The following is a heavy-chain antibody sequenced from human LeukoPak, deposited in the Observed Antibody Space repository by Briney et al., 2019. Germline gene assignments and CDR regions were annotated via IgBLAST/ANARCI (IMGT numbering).Heavy chain of an antibody. V-gene: IGHV3-7*01. CDR1: GFTFSSYW. D-gene: IGHD2-21*02. CDR3: ARDAIVVVTAIPLPYFDY. J-gene: IGHJ4*02. CDR2: IKQDGSEK. Sequence: GGSLRLSCAASGFTFSSYWMSWVRQAPGKGLEWVANIKQDGSEKYYVDSVKGRFTISRDNAKNSLYLQMNSLRAEDTAVYYCARDAIVVVTAIPLPYFDYWGQGTLVTVPS.